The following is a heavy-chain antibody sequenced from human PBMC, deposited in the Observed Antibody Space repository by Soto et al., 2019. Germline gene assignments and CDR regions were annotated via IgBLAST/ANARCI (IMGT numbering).Heavy chain of an antibody. J-gene: IGHJ5*02. CDR2: MNPNSGNT. CDR1: GYTFPSYD. CDR3: AREHYGNSAWFDP. Sequence: QVQLVQSGAEVKKPGASVKVSCKASGYTFPSYDINWVRQATGQGLEWMGWMNPNSGNTGYAQKFQGRVTMTRNTXISTAYMELSSLRSGGGGVWYGAREHYGNSAWFDPWGQGTLVTVSS. D-gene: IGHD3-10*01. V-gene: IGHV1-8*01.